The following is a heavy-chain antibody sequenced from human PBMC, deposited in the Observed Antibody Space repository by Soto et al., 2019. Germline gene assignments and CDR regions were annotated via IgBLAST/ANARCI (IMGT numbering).Heavy chain of an antibody. CDR2: IRNKANSYTA. D-gene: IGHD3-9*01. CDR1: GFTFSDHY. V-gene: IGHV3-72*01. J-gene: IGHJ4*02. CDR3: VRAGTGYQRDY. Sequence: EVQLVESGGGLVQPGGSLRLSCAASGFTFSDHYMDWVRQASGKGLEWVGRIRNKANSYTAEYAASVKGRFTISRDDSKNALYLQMNSLKIEDTALYYCVRAGTGYQRDYWGQGTLVTVSS.